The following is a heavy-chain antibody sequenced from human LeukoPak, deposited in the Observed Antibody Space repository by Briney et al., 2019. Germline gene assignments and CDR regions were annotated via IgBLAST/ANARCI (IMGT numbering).Heavy chain of an antibody. CDR2: IKQDGSEK. CDR3: ARDLGDFWSGYQVY. V-gene: IGHV3-7*01. D-gene: IGHD3-3*01. J-gene: IGHJ4*02. Sequence: GGSLRLSCAASGFTFSSYWMSWVRQAPGKGLEWVANIKQDGSEKYYVDSVKGRFTISRDNAKNSLYLQMNSLRAEDAAVYYCARDLGDFWSGYQVYWGQGTLVTVSS. CDR1: GFTFSSYW.